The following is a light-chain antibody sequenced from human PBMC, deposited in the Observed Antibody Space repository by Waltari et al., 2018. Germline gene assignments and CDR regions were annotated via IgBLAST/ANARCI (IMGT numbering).Light chain of an antibody. CDR2: AAS. J-gene: IGKJ1*01. CDR1: QSIGTY. CDR3: QQTHSTPKT. Sequence: DIQMTQSPSSLSASVGDRVTIICRAGQSIGTYLTWYQQKPGEAPKHLIYAASSLQTGVPSRFSASGSGTDFSLTISSLQPEDSATYHCQQTHSTPKTFGQGTKVEIK. V-gene: IGKV1-39*01.